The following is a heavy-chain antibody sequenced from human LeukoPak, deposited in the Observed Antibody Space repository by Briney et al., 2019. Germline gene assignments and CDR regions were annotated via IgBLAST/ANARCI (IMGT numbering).Heavy chain of an antibody. Sequence: PGGSLRLSCAASGFTFSSYWMHWVRQAPGKGLVWVSRINSDGSSTSYADSVKGRFTISRDNAKNTLYLQMYSLRAEDTALYYCAKDKAPLYSGYDWDLDFWGQGTMVTVSS. V-gene: IGHV3-74*01. CDR3: AKDKAPLYSGYDWDLDF. D-gene: IGHD5-12*01. CDR1: GFTFSSYW. CDR2: INSDGSST. J-gene: IGHJ4*02.